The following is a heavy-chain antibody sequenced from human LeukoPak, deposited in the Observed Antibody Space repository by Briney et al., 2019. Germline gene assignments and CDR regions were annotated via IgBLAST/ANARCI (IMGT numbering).Heavy chain of an antibody. CDR1: GGSFSGYY. CDR3: ASLGRLRLGELSFVDY. V-gene: IGHV4-34*01. Sequence: PSETLSLTCAVYGGSFSGYYWSWIRQPPGKGLEWIGEINHSGSTNYNPSLKSRVTISVDKSKNQFSLKLSSVTAADTAVYYCASLGRLRLGELSFVDYWGQGTLVTVSS. CDR2: INHSGST. J-gene: IGHJ4*02. D-gene: IGHD3-16*02.